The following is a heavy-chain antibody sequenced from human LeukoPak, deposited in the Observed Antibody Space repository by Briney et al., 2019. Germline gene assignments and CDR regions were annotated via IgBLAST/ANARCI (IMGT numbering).Heavy chain of an antibody. CDR2: ISSSSSYI. D-gene: IGHD6-13*01. Sequence: GGSLRLSCAASGFTFSSYSMNWVRQAPGKGLEWVTSISSSSSYIYYADSVKGRFTISRDNAKNSLYLQMNSLRAEDTAVYYFARDDSYSSSWYTPDAFDIWGQGTMVTVSS. V-gene: IGHV3-21*01. J-gene: IGHJ3*02. CDR3: ARDDSYSSSWYTPDAFDI. CDR1: GFTFSSYS.